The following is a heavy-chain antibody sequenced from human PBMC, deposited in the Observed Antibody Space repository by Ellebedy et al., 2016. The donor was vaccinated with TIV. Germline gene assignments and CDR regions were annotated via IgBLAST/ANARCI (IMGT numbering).Heavy chain of an antibody. V-gene: IGHV5-51*01. CDR2: IYPGDYDT. Sequence: GGPLRLSCKDSGNSFSSSWIGWVRQMPGKGLEWMAMIYPGDYDTRYSPSFRGQVTISADRSSSTAFLHWSSLKASDTAMYYCARVGSWNEYDYWGQGTRVTVSS. J-gene: IGHJ4*02. CDR1: GNSFSSSW. CDR3: ARVGSWNEYDY. D-gene: IGHD1-1*01.